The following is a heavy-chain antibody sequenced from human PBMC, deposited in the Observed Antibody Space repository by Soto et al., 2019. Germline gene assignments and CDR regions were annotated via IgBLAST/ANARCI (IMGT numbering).Heavy chain of an antibody. CDR2: INPNSGGT. J-gene: IGHJ4*02. CDR3: ARDHSSSWYGGYDY. Sequence: ASVKVSCKASGYTFTGYYMHWVRQAPGQGLEWMGWINPNSGGTNYAQKFQGWVTMTRDTSISTAYMELSRLRSDDTAVYYCARDHSSSWYGGYDYWGQGTLVTVSS. D-gene: IGHD6-13*01. V-gene: IGHV1-2*04. CDR1: GYTFTGYY.